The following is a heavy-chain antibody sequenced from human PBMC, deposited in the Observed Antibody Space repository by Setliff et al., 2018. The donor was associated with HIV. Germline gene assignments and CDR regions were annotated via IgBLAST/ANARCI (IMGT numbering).Heavy chain of an antibody. V-gene: IGHV7-4-1*02. CDR1: GYRFTMYS. D-gene: IGHD3-10*01. J-gene: IGHJ3*02. Sequence: ASGEGLRKASGYRFTMYSMNWVRQAPGQGLEWMGWINTNTGNTMYAQGFTGRFVFSLDTSVSTAFLQITSLKAEDTAVYYCARDIGSRGGAFDMWGQGTRVTVSS. CDR2: INTNTGNT. CDR3: ARDIGSRGGAFDM.